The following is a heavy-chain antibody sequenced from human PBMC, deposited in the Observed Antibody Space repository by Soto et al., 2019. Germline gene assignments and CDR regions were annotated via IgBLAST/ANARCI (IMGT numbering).Heavy chain of an antibody. CDR3: ARDITRFGELLYD. Sequence: QVQLVESGGGVVQPGRSLRLSCAASGFTFSSYAMHWVRLAPGTGLEWVAVISYDGSNKYYADSVKGRFTISRDNFKNPLYLQMNSLRAADTAVYYCARDITRFGELLYDWGQRTLVTVSS. CDR2: ISYDGSNK. V-gene: IGHV3-30-3*01. CDR1: GFTFSSYA. J-gene: IGHJ4*02. D-gene: IGHD3-10*01.